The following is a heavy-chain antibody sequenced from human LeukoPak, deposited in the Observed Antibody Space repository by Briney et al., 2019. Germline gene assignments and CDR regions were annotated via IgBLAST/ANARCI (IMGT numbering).Heavy chain of an antibody. CDR3: ARPAHSGSYYNDAFDI. Sequence: GGSLRLSCAASGFTFDDYGMSWVRQAPGKGLEWVSGINWNGGSTGYADSVKGRFTISRDNAKNSLYLQMNSLRAEDTASYHCARPAHSGSYYNDAFDIWGQGTMVTVSS. D-gene: IGHD1-26*01. CDR2: INWNGGST. J-gene: IGHJ3*02. CDR1: GFTFDDYG. V-gene: IGHV3-20*01.